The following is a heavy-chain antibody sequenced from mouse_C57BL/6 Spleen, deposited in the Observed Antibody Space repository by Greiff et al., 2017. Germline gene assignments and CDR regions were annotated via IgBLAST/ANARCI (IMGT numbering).Heavy chain of an antibody. J-gene: IGHJ2*01. Sequence: GGGLVKPGGSLKLSCAASGFTFSSYAMSWVRQTPEKRLEWVATISDGGSYTYYPDNVKGRFTISRDNAKNNLYLQMSHLKSEDTAMYYCARDGRPGGFDYWGQGTTLTVSS. CDR3: ARDGRPGGFDY. CDR1: GFTFSSYA. V-gene: IGHV5-4*01. CDR2: ISDGGSYT.